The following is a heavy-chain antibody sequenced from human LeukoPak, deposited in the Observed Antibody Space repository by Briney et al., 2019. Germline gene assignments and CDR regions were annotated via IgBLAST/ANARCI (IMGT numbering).Heavy chain of an antibody. CDR1: GFTFSSYA. CDR2: ISGSGGST. Sequence: GGCLRLSWAASGFTFSSYAMSWVRQAAGKGLGWVSAISGSGGSTYYADSVKGRFTISRDNSKNTLYLQMTRLRAADTAVYYCAKPTLYYTPFAYWGQGTLVTVSS. D-gene: IGHD1-26*01. V-gene: IGHV3-23*01. J-gene: IGHJ4*02. CDR3: AKPTLYYTPFAY.